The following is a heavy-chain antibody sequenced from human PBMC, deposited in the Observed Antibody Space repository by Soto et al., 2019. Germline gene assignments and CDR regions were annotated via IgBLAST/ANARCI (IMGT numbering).Heavy chain of an antibody. CDR2: ISGRGGST. CDR1: GVTFSSYA. V-gene: IGHV3-23*01. CDR3: AKDGGDDSFGVHYLYY. Sequence: VQLLESGGGLVQPGGSLRLSCAASGVTFSSYAMSWVRPAPGKGLEWVSAISGRGGSTYYADSVKAPFTISRDASKKTLYLHMYSLRADDTAAYYCAKDGGDDSFGVHYLYYSGQGNLVTVSS. J-gene: IGHJ4*02. D-gene: IGHD5-12*01.